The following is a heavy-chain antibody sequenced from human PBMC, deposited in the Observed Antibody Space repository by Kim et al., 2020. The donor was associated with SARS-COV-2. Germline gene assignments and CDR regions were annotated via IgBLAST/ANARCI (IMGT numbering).Heavy chain of an antibody. D-gene: IGHD5-12*01. J-gene: IGHJ4*02. CDR3: TRDSFDSGSFDY. V-gene: IGHV1-46*01. Sequence: ASVKVSCKASGYTFINYYILWVRQAPGQGFEWMGIINAGGGGTSYSQKFHNRVTMTRDTSTSTLYMELSSLGSEDTAMYYCTRDSFDSGSFDYWGQGTL. CDR1: GYTFINYY. CDR2: INAGGGGT.